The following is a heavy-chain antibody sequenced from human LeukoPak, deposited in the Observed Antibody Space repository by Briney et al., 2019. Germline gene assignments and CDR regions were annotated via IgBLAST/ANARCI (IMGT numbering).Heavy chain of an antibody. J-gene: IGHJ4*02. Sequence: GGSLRPSCAASGFTVSSNYMSWVRQAPGKGLEWVSVIYSGGSTYYADSVKGRFTISRDNSKNTVYLQMNSLRAEDTAVYYCARGSYSSGWFLPNDYWGQGTLVTVSS. CDR1: GFTVSSNY. CDR3: ARGSYSSGWFLPNDY. CDR2: IYSGGST. V-gene: IGHV3-53*01. D-gene: IGHD6-19*01.